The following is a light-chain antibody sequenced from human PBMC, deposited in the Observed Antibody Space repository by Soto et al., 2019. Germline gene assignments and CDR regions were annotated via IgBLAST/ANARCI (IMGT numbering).Light chain of an antibody. J-gene: IGKJ1*01. CDR1: QSVSSSY. Sequence: EIVLTQSPGTLSLSPGERATLSCRASQSVSSSYLAWYQQRPGQAPRLLIYGASRRATGIPDRFSGSGSGTDFTLTISRLEPEDFAVYYCQQYDSSPPTWTFGQGTKVDIK. CDR3: QQYDSSPPTWT. V-gene: IGKV3-20*01. CDR2: GAS.